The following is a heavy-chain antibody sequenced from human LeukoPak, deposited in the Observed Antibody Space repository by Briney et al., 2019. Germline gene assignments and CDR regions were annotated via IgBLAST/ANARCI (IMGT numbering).Heavy chain of an antibody. CDR2: IKSKTDGGTT. J-gene: IGHJ4*02. CDR3: TRDRSYGY. D-gene: IGHD3-10*01. V-gene: IGHV3-15*01. Sequence: GGSLRLSCAASGFTFSNAWMSWVRQAPGKGLEWVARIKSKTDGGTTDYAAPVNGRFTNSRDDSNNTLYLQMNSLNTEDTALYYCTRDRSYGYWGQGTLVTVSS. CDR1: GFTFSNAW.